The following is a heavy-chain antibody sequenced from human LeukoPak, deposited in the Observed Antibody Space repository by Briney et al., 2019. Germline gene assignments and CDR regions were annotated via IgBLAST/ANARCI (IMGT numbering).Heavy chain of an antibody. D-gene: IGHD3-16*01. CDR1: GGTFSSYA. CDR3: ARDWGVCDAFDI. Sequence: ASVKVSCKASGGTFSSYAISWVRQAPGQGLEWMGRIIPIFGTANYAQKFQGRVSITTDESTSTAYMELSSLRSEDTAVYYCARDWGVCDAFDIWGQGTMVIVSS. V-gene: IGHV1-69*05. CDR2: IIPIFGTA. J-gene: IGHJ3*02.